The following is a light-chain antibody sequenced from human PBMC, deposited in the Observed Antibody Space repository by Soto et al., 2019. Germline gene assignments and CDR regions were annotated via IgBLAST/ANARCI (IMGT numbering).Light chain of an antibody. J-gene: IGKJ5*01. CDR2: GTS. V-gene: IGKV3-20*01. CDR1: QSVPRSY. CDR3: QQYGSSIT. Sequence: EIVLTQSPGTLSLSPGKISTLSCRASQSVPRSYLAWYQQKPGQAPRLLIYGTSSRATGIPDRLSGSGSGTEFTLTISRMEPEDFAVFYCQQYGSSITFGHGTRLEIK.